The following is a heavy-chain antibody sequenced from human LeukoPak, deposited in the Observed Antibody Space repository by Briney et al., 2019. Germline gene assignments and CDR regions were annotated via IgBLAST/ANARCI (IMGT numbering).Heavy chain of an antibody. CDR3: ARLELSSDY. CDR1: GGSISSSSYH. J-gene: IGHJ4*02. V-gene: IGHV4-39*01. Sequence: SGTLSLTRPVSGGSISSSSYHWGWIRQPPGKGLEWIGSIYYSGSTYYNPSLKSRVTISADTSKNQFSLKLSSVTAADTAVYYCARLELSSDYWGQGTLVTVSS. D-gene: IGHD3-16*02. CDR2: IYYSGST.